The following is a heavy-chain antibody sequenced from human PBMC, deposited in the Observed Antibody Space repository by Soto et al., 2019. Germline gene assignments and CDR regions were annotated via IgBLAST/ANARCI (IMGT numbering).Heavy chain of an antibody. CDR2: ISAYNGNT. Sequence: ASVKVSCKASGYTFTSYGISWVRQAPGQGLEWMGWISAYNGNTNYAQKVQGRVTMTTDTSTSTAYMELRSLRSDDTAVYYCARDRVEDYGDYVLAFDIWGQGTMVTVSS. CDR3: ARDRVEDYGDYVLAFDI. CDR1: GYTFTSYG. J-gene: IGHJ3*02. V-gene: IGHV1-18*01. D-gene: IGHD4-17*01.